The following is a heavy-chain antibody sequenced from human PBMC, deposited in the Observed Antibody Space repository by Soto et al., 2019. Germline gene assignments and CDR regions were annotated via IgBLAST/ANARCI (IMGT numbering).Heavy chain of an antibody. D-gene: IGHD3-10*01. CDR3: ARIIATVGDFDI. Sequence: PSETLSLTCTVSGGSMSGYYWTWIRQPPGKGLEWIGYIYYSGSADYNPSLKSRVTISVDTSKNQFSLKVSSVTAADTAVYYCARIIATVGDFDIWGQGTMVTVSS. V-gene: IGHV4-59*01. J-gene: IGHJ3*02. CDR1: GGSMSGYY. CDR2: IYYSGSA.